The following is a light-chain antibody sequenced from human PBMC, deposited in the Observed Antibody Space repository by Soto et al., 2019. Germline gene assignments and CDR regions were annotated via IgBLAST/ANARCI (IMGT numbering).Light chain of an antibody. V-gene: IGKV3-11*01. CDR3: QQRSTWPT. Sequence: IVLTQSPATLSLSPGERATLSCRASESVSEYLAWYQQKRGQAPRLLIYDAFNRATGIPARFSGSGSGTDFTLTISSLEPEDFAVYYCQQRSTWPTFGGGTKVVIK. CDR2: DAF. CDR1: ESVSEY. J-gene: IGKJ4*01.